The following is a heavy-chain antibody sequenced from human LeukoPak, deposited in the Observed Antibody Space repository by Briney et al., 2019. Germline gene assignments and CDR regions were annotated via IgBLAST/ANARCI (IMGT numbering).Heavy chain of an antibody. V-gene: IGHV3-38-3*01. D-gene: IGHD3-22*01. CDR1: GFTVSSNE. J-gene: IGHJ4*02. CDR3: ARDRRARWLLEGFDY. CDR2: ISGGST. Sequence: PGGSLRLSCAASGFTVSSNEMSWVRQAPGKGLEWVSSISGGSTYYADSRKGRFTISRDNSKNTLHLQMNSLRAEDTAVYYCARDRRARWLLEGFDYWGQGTLVTVSS.